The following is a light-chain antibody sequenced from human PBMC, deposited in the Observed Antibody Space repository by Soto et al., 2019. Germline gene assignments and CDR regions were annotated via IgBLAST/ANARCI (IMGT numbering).Light chain of an antibody. CDR2: AAS. V-gene: IGKV1-39*01. CDR1: QSISSY. J-gene: IGKJ5*01. Sequence: QSPSSLSASVVDRVTITCRASQSISSYLNWYQQKPGKAPKLLIYAASSLQSGVPSRFSGSGSGTDFTLTISSLQPEDFATYYCQQSYSTPRITFGQGTRLEIK. CDR3: QQSYSTPRIT.